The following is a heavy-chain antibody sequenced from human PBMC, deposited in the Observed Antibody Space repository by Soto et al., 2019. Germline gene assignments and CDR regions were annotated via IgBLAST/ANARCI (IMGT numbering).Heavy chain of an antibody. CDR3: ARRV. Sequence: LRLSCATSGFTFSNYPMNWVRQAPGKGLEWVSGISAGGDSTYYADSVKGRFTIFRDNSKNSVYLQMNSLRAEDTAVYYCARRVWGQGTLVTVSS. CDR1: GFTFSNYP. J-gene: IGHJ4*02. V-gene: IGHV3-23*01. CDR2: ISAGGDST.